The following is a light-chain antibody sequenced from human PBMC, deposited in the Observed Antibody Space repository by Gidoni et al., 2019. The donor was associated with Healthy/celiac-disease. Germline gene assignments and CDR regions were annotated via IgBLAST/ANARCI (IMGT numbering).Light chain of an antibody. J-gene: IGKJ5*01. CDR1: QSVSSY. CDR3: QQRSNWPPSIT. V-gene: IGKV3-11*01. Sequence: EIVLTQSPATLSLSPGDRATLSCRASQSVSSYLAWYQQKPGQAPRLLIYDASNRATGIPARFSGSGSGTDFTLTIRSLEPEDFAVYYCQQRSNWPPSITFGQGTRLEIK. CDR2: DAS.